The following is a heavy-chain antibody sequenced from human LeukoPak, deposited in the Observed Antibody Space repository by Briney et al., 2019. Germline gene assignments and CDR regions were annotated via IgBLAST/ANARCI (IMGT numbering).Heavy chain of an antibody. CDR1: GFTFSDYS. V-gene: IGHV3-21*01. Sequence: KPGGSLRLSCAASGFTFSDYSMNWVRQAPGKGLEWVSSISPNSYYIYYADSVKGRFTISRDNAKNSLYLQMNSLRAEDTAVYYCARDWTYSSSSGHWGQGTLVTVSS. CDR3: ARDWTYSSSSGH. J-gene: IGHJ4*02. CDR2: ISPNSYYI. D-gene: IGHD6-6*01.